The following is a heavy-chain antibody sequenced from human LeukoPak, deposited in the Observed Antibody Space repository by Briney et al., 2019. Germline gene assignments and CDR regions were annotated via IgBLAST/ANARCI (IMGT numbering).Heavy chain of an antibody. CDR1: GFTFSSYD. Sequence: PGGSLRLSCAASGFTFSSYDMSWVRQAPGKGLEWVSAISGSGGSTYYADSVKGRFTISRDNSKNTLYLQMNSLRAEDTAVYYCAHGSMYQLDYWGQGTLVTVSS. D-gene: IGHD2-2*01. V-gene: IGHV3-23*01. CDR2: ISGSGGST. CDR3: AHGSMYQLDY. J-gene: IGHJ4*02.